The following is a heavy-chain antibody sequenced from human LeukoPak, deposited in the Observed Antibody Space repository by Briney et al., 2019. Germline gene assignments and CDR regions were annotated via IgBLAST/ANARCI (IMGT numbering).Heavy chain of an antibody. CDR3: ARGDPGIAAAVDY. Sequence: SETRSLTCAVYGGSFSGYYWRWIRQPPGKGLEWIGEINHSVSTNYNPSLKSRVTISVDTSKNQFSLKLSSVTAADTAVYYCARGDPGIAAAVDYWGQGTLVTVSS. J-gene: IGHJ4*02. V-gene: IGHV4-34*01. D-gene: IGHD6-13*01. CDR2: INHSVST. CDR1: GGSFSGYY.